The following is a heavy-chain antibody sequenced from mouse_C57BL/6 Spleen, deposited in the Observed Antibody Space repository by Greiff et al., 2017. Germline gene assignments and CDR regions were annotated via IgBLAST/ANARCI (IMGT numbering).Heavy chain of an antibody. V-gene: IGHV3-6*01. Sequence: VQLQQSGPGLVKPSQSLSLTCSVTGYSITSGYYWNWIRQFPGNKLEWMGYISYDGSNNYNPSLKNRISITRDTSKNQFFLKLNSVTTEDTATYYCARDYGSRGAMDYWGQGTSVTVSS. D-gene: IGHD1-1*01. CDR2: ISYDGSN. CDR1: GYSITSGYY. CDR3: ARDYGSRGAMDY. J-gene: IGHJ4*01.